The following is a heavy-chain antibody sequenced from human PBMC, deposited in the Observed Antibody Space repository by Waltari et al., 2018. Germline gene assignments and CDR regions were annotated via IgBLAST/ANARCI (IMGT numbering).Heavy chain of an antibody. CDR2: ISHEGDT. Sequence: QAPIQQWGTGQLKASATLSLTCAGYNVPLTESYWSWVRQAPGKGLEWIGEISHEGDTKYKSSLRNRLTLSVDTSTKQFSLTLRSVIAADTATYYCARGGTFPGYYYYMDIWGKGTPVTVSS. V-gene: IGHV4-34*01. CDR3: ARGGTFPGYYYYMDI. D-gene: IGHD3-22*01. CDR1: NVPLTESY. J-gene: IGHJ6*03.